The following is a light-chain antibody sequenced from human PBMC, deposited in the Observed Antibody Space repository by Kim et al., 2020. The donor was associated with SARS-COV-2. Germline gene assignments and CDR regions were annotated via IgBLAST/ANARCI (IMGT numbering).Light chain of an antibody. CDR2: GAS. Sequence: EIVLTQSPGTLSLSPGERATLSCRASQSVSSSYLAWYQKKPGQAPRLLIYGASSRATGIPDRFSGSGSGTDFTLTISRLEPEDFAVYYCQQYGSLLTFGGGTKVDIK. V-gene: IGKV3-20*01. CDR1: QSVSSSY. CDR3: QQYGSLLT. J-gene: IGKJ4*01.